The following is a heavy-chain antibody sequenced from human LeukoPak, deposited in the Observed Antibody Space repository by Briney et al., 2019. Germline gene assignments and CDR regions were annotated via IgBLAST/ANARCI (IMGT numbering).Heavy chain of an antibody. D-gene: IGHD1-7*01. V-gene: IGHV2-5*02. Sequence: SGPTLVKPTQTLTLTCTFSGFSLSTGGAAVGWIRHPPGEALEWLALLYWDDNEQYSPSLKTRLTITKDTSKNQVVLTMTNLDPVDTATYYCVHRSRTSARAWFEFWGQGTLVPVSS. CDR2: LYWDDNE. CDR3: VHRSRTSARAWFEF. CDR1: GFSLSTGGAA. J-gene: IGHJ5*01.